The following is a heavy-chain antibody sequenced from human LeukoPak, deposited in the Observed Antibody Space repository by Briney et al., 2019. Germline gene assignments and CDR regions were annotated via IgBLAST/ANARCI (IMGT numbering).Heavy chain of an antibody. Sequence: SETLSLTCAVYGGSFSGYYWSWIRQPPGKGLEWIGEINHSGSTNYNPSLKSRVTISVDTSKNQFSLKLTSVTAADTAVYYCASIQVVVVAATLNYWGQGTLVTVSS. CDR3: ASIQVVVVAATLNY. D-gene: IGHD2-15*01. V-gene: IGHV4-34*01. J-gene: IGHJ4*02. CDR2: INHSGST. CDR1: GGSFSGYY.